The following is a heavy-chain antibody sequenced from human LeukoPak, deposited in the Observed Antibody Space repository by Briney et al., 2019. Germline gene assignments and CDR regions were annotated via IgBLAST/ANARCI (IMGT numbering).Heavy chain of an antibody. D-gene: IGHD6-13*01. CDR1: GFTFSSYG. Sequence: GGSLRLSCAASGFTFSSYGMTWVRQAPGKGLEWVSAISGSGSNTNTNYADPVRGRFAISRDNSMNTLFLQMNSLRAEDTAVYYCAKRSASGSWLFDYWGQGTLATVSS. J-gene: IGHJ4*02. CDR3: AKRSASGSWLFDY. V-gene: IGHV3-23*01. CDR2: ISGSGSNTNT.